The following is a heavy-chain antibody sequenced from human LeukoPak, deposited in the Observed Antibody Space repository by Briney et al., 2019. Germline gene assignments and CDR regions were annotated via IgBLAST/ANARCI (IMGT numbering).Heavy chain of an antibody. CDR2: FDPEDGET. D-gene: IGHD3-10*01. V-gene: IGHV1-24*01. CDR3: AATIYGSGRWGMDV. Sequence: GASVKVSCKVSGYTLTELSMHWVRQAPGKGLEWMGGFDPEDGETIYAQKFQGRVTMTEDTSTDTAYMELSSLRSEDTAVHYCAATIYGSGRWGMDVWGQGTTVTVSS. J-gene: IGHJ6*02. CDR1: GYTLTELS.